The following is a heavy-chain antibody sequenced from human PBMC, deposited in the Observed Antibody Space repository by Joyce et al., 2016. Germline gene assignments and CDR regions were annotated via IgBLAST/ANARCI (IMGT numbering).Heavy chain of an antibody. CDR2: IDFSGST. Sequence: QVQLQESGPGLVKPSQTLSLLCTVSGGSISSGHYHWRWIRQHPGKGLEGIGYIDFSGSTYYNPSLKSRVTISVDTSKNQFSLNLDSVTAADTAVYYCARNPRVSAETFDIWGQGTMVTVSS. D-gene: IGHD3-3*01. J-gene: IGHJ3*02. CDR3: ARNPRVSAETFDI. V-gene: IGHV4-31*03. CDR1: GGSISSGHYH.